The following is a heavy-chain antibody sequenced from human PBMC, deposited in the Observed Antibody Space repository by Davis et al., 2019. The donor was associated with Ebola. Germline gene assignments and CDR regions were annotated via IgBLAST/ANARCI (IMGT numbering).Heavy chain of an antibody. CDR2: ISYDGSNE. CDR3: ARDGNYYDSPGYYYGYYFEY. Sequence: PGGSLRLSCAASGSTFTCYAMHWVRQAPGKGLEWVAVISYDGSNEYYAKSVKGRFTISRDNSKKTVYLQMNSLRAEDTAVYYCARDGNYYDSPGYYYGYYFEYWGQGTLVTVSS. J-gene: IGHJ4*02. D-gene: IGHD3-22*01. CDR1: GSTFTCYA. V-gene: IGHV3-30*04.